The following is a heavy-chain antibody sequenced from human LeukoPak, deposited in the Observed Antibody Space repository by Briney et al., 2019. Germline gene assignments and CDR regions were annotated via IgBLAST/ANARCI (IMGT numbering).Heavy chain of an antibody. CDR1: GYTFTSYD. CDR3: ARANKAARVRFDYYYMDV. J-gene: IGHJ6*03. Sequence: GASVNVSCKASGYTFTSYDINWVRQATGQGLEWMGWMNPNSGNTGYAQKFQGRVTMTRNTSISTAYMELSSLRSEDTAVYYCARANKAARVRFDYYYMDVWGKGTTVTVSS. V-gene: IGHV1-8*01. CDR2: MNPNSGNT. D-gene: IGHD3-10*01.